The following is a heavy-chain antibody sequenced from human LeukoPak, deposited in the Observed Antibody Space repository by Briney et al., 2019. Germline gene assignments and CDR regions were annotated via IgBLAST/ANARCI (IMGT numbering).Heavy chain of an antibody. CDR3: ARDKQLWLH. CDR1: GGSISSYY. Sequence: PSETLSLTCTVSGGSISSYYWSWIRQPPGKGLEWIGYIYYSGSTNYNPSLKSRVTISVDTSKNQFSLKLSSVTAADTAVYYCARDKQLWLHWGQGTLVTVSS. CDR2: IYYSGST. V-gene: IGHV4-59*01. J-gene: IGHJ4*02. D-gene: IGHD5-18*01.